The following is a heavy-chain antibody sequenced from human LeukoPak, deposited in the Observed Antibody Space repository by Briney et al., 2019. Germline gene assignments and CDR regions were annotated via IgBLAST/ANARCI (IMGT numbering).Heavy chain of an antibody. Sequence: GGSLRLSCAASGFTFSSYAMSWVRQAPGKGLEWVSAISGSGGSTYYADSVKGRFTISRDNSKNTLYLQMNSLRAEDTAVYYCATEYYYDSSGYHDYWGQGTLVTVSS. J-gene: IGHJ4*02. CDR1: GFTFSSYA. V-gene: IGHV3-23*01. D-gene: IGHD3-22*01. CDR3: ATEYYYDSSGYHDY. CDR2: ISGSGGST.